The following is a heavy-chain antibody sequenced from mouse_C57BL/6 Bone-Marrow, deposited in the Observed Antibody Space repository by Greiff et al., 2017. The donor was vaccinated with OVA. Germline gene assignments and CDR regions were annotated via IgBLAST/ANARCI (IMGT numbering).Heavy chain of an antibody. J-gene: IGHJ1*03. Sequence: VQLQQSGAELVRPGASVTLSCKASGYTFTDYEMHWVKQTPVHGLEWIGAIDPETGGTAYNQKFKGKAILTADKSSSTAYMELRSLTSEDSAVYYCTREGYYGSSLYWYFDVWGTGTTVTVSS. CDR3: TREGYYGSSLYWYFDV. D-gene: IGHD1-1*01. V-gene: IGHV1-15*01. CDR2: IDPETGGT. CDR1: GYTFTDYE.